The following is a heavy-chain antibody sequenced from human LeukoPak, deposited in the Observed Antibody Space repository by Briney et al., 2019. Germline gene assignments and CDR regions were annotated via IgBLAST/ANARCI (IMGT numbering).Heavy chain of an antibody. V-gene: IGHV4-39*07. J-gene: IGHJ5*02. Sequence: SETLSLTCSVSGGSISSSNYYWGWIRQPPGTGRVWIGTIYDSGSTYHNPSLKGRVPISVDTSKNQFSLKLSSVTAPDTAVYYCARVLVSGMITQDWFDPWGQGTLVTVSS. CDR2: IYDSGST. CDR3: ARVLVSGMITQDWFDP. CDR1: GGSISSSNYY. D-gene: IGHD1-20*01.